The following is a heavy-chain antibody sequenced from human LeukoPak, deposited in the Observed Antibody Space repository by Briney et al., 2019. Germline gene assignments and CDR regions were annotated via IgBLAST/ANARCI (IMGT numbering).Heavy chain of an antibody. CDR1: GFTFGSYW. J-gene: IGHJ4*02. V-gene: IGHV3-7*04. CDR2: IKEDGSEK. CDR3: ARVSYCSSTSCYDY. Sequence: GGSLRLSCAASGFTFGSYWMSWVRQAPGKGLEWVANIKEDGSEKYYVDSVKGRFTISGDNAKHSLYLQMNSLRAEDTAVYSCARVSYCSSTSCYDYWGQGTLVTVSS. D-gene: IGHD2-2*01.